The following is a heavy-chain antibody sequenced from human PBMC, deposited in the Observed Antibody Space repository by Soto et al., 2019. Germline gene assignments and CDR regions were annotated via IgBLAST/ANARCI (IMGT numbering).Heavy chain of an antibody. V-gene: IGHV3-23*01. Sequence: EVQLLESGGGLVQPGGSLRLSCAASGLTFSAYAMSWVRQAPGKGLEWVSTISRSGSSTYYADSVKGRFTISRDNSKNTLFLQTNSLRAEDTAVYYCATGARIAVAGPLDYWGQGTLVTVSS. CDR2: ISRSGSST. D-gene: IGHD6-19*01. CDR3: ATGARIAVAGPLDY. CDR1: GLTFSAYA. J-gene: IGHJ4*02.